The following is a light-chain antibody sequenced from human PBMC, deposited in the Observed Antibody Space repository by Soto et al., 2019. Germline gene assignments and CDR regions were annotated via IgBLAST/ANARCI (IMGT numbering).Light chain of an antibody. J-gene: IGKJ1*01. Sequence: DIQLTQSPSTPPAAVGDRVTITCRASQSISNWLAWYQQKPGTAPKVLIYHASNLQSGVPSRFSGSGSGTDVTLTISSLQHEDFATYYCQQRYSTTWTFGQGTKVDI. CDR2: HAS. CDR1: QSISNW. CDR3: QQRYSTTWT. V-gene: IGKV1-5*01.